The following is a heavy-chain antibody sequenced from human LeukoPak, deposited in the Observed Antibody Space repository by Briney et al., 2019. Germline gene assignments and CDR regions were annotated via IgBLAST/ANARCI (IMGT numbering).Heavy chain of an antibody. CDR2: ISWNSGGI. CDR1: GFTFDDYA. Sequence: GGSLRLSCAASGFTFDDYAMHWVRQAPGKGLEWVSGISWNSGGIGYADSVKGRFTISRDNAKNSLYLQMNSLRAEDTAVYYCARGVGNYRYYFDYWGQGTLVTVSS. J-gene: IGHJ4*02. CDR3: ARGVGNYRYYFDY. V-gene: IGHV3-9*01. D-gene: IGHD3-22*01.